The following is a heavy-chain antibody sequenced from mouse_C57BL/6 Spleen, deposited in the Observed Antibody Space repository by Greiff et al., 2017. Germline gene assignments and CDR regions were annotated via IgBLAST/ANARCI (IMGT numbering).Heavy chain of an antibody. V-gene: IGHV1-26*01. D-gene: IGHD3-2*02. CDR1: GYTFTDYY. CDR3: ARRSSEDFDY. J-gene: IGHJ2*01. Sequence: VQLQQSGPELVKPGASVKISCKASGYTFTDYYMNWVKQSHGKSLEWIGDINPNNGGTSYNQKFKGKATLTVDKSSSTAYMELRSLTSEDSAVYYCARRSSEDFDYWGQGTTLTVSS. CDR2: INPNNGGT.